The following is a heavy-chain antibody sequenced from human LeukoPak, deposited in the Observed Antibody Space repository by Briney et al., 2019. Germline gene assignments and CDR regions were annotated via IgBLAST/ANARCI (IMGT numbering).Heavy chain of an antibody. D-gene: IGHD3-16*01. CDR2: IIPIFGTA. CDR1: GGTFSSYA. J-gene: IGHJ4*02. Sequence: GASVKVSCKASGGTFSSYAISWVRQAPGQGLEWMGGIIPIFGTANYAQKFQGRVTITADESTSTAYMELSGLRSEDTAVYYCASQGGQSLTFDYWGQGTLVTVSS. CDR3: ASQGGQSLTFDY. V-gene: IGHV1-69*13.